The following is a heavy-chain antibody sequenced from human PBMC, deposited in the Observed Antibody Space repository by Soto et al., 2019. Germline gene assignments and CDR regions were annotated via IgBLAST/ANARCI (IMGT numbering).Heavy chain of an antibody. CDR2: MNPGSGNT. J-gene: IGHJ5*02. CDR1: GYTFTNYE. V-gene: IGHV1-8*01. D-gene: IGHD3-10*01. CDR3: ARMASSGSLNWFDP. Sequence: ASVKVSCKASGYTFTNYEITWVRQAIGQGLEWMGWMNPGSGNTDYAHKFQGRVTMTRDISINTAYMELSSLGSDDTAIYYCARMASSGSLNWFDPWGQGTLVTVSS.